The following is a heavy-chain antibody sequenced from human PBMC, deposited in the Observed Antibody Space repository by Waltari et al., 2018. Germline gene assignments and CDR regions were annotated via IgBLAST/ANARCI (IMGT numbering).Heavy chain of an antibody. CDR1: GYTFSGHH. CDR2: IDPNRGDT. Sequence: QVQLVQSGAEVKKPGASVKVSCKASGYTFSGHHMHWVRQAPGQGLEWMGWIDPNRGDTNYGQKFQGRVTLTRDTSISTAYLELSRLRSDDTAIYYCARWTFYYESDWFDPWGQGTLVTVSS. CDR3: ARWTFYYESDWFDP. D-gene: IGHD3-22*01. J-gene: IGHJ5*02. V-gene: IGHV1-2*02.